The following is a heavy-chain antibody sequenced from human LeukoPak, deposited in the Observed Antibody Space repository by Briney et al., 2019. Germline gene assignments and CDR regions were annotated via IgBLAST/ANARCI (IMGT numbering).Heavy chain of an antibody. CDR3: AREGSYDFRFDY. J-gene: IGHJ4*02. V-gene: IGHV3-48*01. D-gene: IGHD3-3*01. CDR1: GFTFSSYS. Sequence: GGSLRLSCAASGFTFSSYSMNWVRQAPGKGLEWVSYIRSSSGTIYYGDSVKGRFTISRDNAKNSLYLQMNSLRVEDTAVYYCAREGSYDFRFDYWGQGTLVTVSS. CDR2: IRSSSGTI.